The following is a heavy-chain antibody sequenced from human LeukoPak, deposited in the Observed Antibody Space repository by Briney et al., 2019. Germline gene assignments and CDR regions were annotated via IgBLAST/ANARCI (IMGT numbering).Heavy chain of an antibody. J-gene: IGHJ3*02. V-gene: IGHV4-59*01. CDR1: GGSISSYY. Sequence: PSETLSLTCTVSGGSISSYYWNWIRQPPGKGLECIGYIYYTGNTNYNPSLRSRVTISVDTSKNQFSLKLSSVTAADTAVYYCARELPLEYDSSGYFAFDSWSQGTMVSVSS. CDR3: ARELPLEYDSSGYFAFDS. CDR2: IYYTGNT. D-gene: IGHD3-22*01.